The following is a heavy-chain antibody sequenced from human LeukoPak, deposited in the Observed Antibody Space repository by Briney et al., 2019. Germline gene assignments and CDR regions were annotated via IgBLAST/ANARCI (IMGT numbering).Heavy chain of an antibody. CDR2: ISYDGSNK. J-gene: IGHJ4*02. V-gene: IGHV3-30*04. D-gene: IGHD2-2*01. Sequence: PGRSLRLSCAASGFTLSSYAMHWVRQAPGKGLEWVAVISYDGSNKYYADSVKGRFTISRDNSKNTLYLQMNSLRAEDTAVYYCARGGVVPAAPDYWGQGTLVTVSS. CDR1: GFTLSSYA. CDR3: ARGGVVPAAPDY.